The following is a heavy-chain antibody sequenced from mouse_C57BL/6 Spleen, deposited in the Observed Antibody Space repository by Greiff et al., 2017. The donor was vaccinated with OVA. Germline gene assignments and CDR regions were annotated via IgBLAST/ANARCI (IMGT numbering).Heavy chain of an antibody. J-gene: IGHJ1*03. CDR3: AREGGYYGSSYWYFDV. CDR2: IYPGDGDT. CDR1: GYAFSSSW. D-gene: IGHD1-1*01. V-gene: IGHV1-82*01. Sequence: QVQLQQSGPELVKPGASVKISCKASGYAFSSSWMNWVKQRPGKGLEWIGRIYPGDGDTNYNGKFKGKATLTADKSSSTAYMQLSSLTSEDSAVYFCAREGGYYGSSYWYFDVWGTGTTVTVSS.